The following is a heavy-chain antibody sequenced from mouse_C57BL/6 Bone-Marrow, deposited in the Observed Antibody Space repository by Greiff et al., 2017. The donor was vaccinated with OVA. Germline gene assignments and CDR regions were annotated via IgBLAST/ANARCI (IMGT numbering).Heavy chain of an antibody. Sequence: QVQLQQSGAELARPGASVKLSCKASGYTFTSYGISWVKQRTGQGLEWIGEIYPRSGNTYYNEKFNGKATLTADKSSSTAYMELRSLTSEDSAVYFCASDYPAWFAYWGQGTLVTVSA. V-gene: IGHV1-81*01. CDR1: GYTFTSYG. CDR2: IYPRSGNT. D-gene: IGHD2-4*01. J-gene: IGHJ3*01. CDR3: ASDYPAWFAY.